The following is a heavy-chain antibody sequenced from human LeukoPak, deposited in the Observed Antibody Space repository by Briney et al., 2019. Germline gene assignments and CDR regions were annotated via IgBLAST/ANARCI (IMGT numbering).Heavy chain of an antibody. CDR2: IKPDGSDT. CDR1: GFSFSGSW. Sequence: GGSLRLSCSASGFSFSGSWMTWVRQAPGKGLEWVANIKPDGSDTYYVDSMKDRFTISRDNAKSSLYLQINGLRAEDTAVYYCARHLDWSFDYWGQGTLVTVSS. J-gene: IGHJ4*02. D-gene: IGHD3/OR15-3a*01. CDR3: ARHLDWSFDY. V-gene: IGHV3-7*01.